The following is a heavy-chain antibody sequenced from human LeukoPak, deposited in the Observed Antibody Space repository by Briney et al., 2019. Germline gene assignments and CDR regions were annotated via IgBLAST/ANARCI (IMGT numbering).Heavy chain of an antibody. D-gene: IGHD6-13*01. CDR3: AYSSLYYFDF. Sequence: GGSLRLSCAASGFTFSNYWMHWVRQAPGKGLVWVSHINTDGSSTNYADSVMGRFTISRDNAKNTLYLQMNSLRAEDTAVYYCAYSSLYYFDFWGRGTLVTVSS. V-gene: IGHV3-74*01. J-gene: IGHJ4*02. CDR1: GFTFSNYW. CDR2: INTDGSST.